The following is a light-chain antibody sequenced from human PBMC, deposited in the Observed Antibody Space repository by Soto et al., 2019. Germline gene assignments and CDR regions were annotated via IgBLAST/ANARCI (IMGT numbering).Light chain of an antibody. CDR1: QRIDKW. Sequence: DIQMTQSPSTLSASVGDRVTITCRASQRIDKWLAWYQQRPGKAPKLLIYWASNLESGVPSRFSGSRSGTEFTLTISSLQPDYFAPDYCQQYINYSCTVGQGTGVEI. CDR3: QQYINYSCT. J-gene: IGKJ1*01. V-gene: IGKV1-5*03. CDR2: WAS.